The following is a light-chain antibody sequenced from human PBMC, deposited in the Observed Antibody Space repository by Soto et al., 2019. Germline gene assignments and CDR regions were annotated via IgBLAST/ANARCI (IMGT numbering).Light chain of an antibody. V-gene: IGKV3-20*01. CDR3: QQYDASPFT. Sequence: EIVLTQSPGTLSLSPGERATLSCRANQSISHYLAWYQQKPSQAPRLLVYGAASRAIGIPDRFNGTGSEPTFTLTISRLQPEDFALYFCQQYDASPFTFGPGTKVHI. J-gene: IGKJ3*01. CDR2: GAA. CDR1: QSISHY.